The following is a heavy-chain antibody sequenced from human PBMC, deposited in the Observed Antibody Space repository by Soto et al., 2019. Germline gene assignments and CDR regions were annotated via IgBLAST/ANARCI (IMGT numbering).Heavy chain of an antibody. CDR3: ARDLAKGGGSAGFDY. J-gene: IGHJ4*02. V-gene: IGHV1-2*02. Sequence: ASVKVSCKASGYTFTVYYMHWVRQAPGQGLEWMGWINPKSGGTMYPQKFQGRVTMTWDTSISTAYMALTRLRADDTAVYYCARDLAKGGGSAGFDYWGQGTLVTVS. CDR1: GYTFTVYY. CDR2: INPKSGGT. D-gene: IGHD1-26*01.